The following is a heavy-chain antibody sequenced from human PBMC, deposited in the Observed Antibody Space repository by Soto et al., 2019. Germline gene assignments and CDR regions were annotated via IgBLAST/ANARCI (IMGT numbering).Heavy chain of an antibody. J-gene: IGHJ1*01. CDR2: ISSSSSYI. V-gene: IGHV3-21*01. CDR3: ARDRGTTMIVVDQYFQH. CDR1: GFTFSSYS. D-gene: IGHD3-22*01. Sequence: GGSLRLSCAASGFTFSSYSMNWVRQAPGKGLEWVSSISSSSSYIYYADSVKGRFTISRDNAKNSLYLQMNSLRAEDTAVYYCARDRGTTMIVVDQYFQHWGQGTLVTVSS.